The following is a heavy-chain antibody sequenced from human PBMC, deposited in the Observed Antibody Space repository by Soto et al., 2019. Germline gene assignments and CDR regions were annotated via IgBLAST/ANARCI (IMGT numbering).Heavy chain of an antibody. Sequence: QVQLVQSGAEVKKPGSSVKVSCKASGGTFSSYAMSWVRQAPGQGLEWMGGIIPIFGTANYAQKFQGRVTITADESTSTAYMELSSLRSEDTAVYYCARGNSAARDYYYYYGMDVWGQGTTVTVSS. CDR2: IIPIFGTA. D-gene: IGHD6-6*01. CDR1: GGTFSSYA. CDR3: ARGNSAARDYYYYYGMDV. J-gene: IGHJ6*02. V-gene: IGHV1-69*12.